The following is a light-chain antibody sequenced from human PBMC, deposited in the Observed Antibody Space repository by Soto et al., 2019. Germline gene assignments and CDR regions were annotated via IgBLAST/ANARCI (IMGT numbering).Light chain of an antibody. CDR1: GSDVGGYDY. Sequence: QSALTQPASVSGSPGQSITISCTGTGSDVGGYDYVSWYQHHPGEAPKLMIFDVSTRPSGISIRFSGSKSGNTASLTISGLQAEDEADFYCSSYTSSSTLIFGGGTKLTVL. CDR3: SSYTSSSTLI. J-gene: IGLJ2*01. V-gene: IGLV2-14*03. CDR2: DVS.